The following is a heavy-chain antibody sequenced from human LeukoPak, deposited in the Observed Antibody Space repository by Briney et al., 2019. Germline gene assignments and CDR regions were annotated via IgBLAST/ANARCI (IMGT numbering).Heavy chain of an antibody. J-gene: IGHJ4*02. CDR2: ISSSSSYI. V-gene: IGHV3-21*01. CDR1: GFTFSSYG. CDR3: ARDHRWGPDY. Sequence: GGSLRLSCAASGFTFSSYGMHWVRQAPGKGLEWVSSISSSSSYIYYADSVKGRFTISRDNAKNSLYLQMNSLRAEDTAVYYCARDHRWGPDYWGQGTLVTVSS. D-gene: IGHD4-23*01.